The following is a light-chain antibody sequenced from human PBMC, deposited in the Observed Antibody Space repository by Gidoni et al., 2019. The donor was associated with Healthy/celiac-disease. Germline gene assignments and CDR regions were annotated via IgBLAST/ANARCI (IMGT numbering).Light chain of an antibody. CDR1: QDISNY. CDR2: DAS. Sequence: DIQMTQSPSSLSASVGDSVTITCQASQDISNYLNWYQQKPGKAPKLLIYDASNLETGVPSRVSGSGSGTDFTFTISSLQPEDIATYYCQQYDNLPITFGQGTRLEIK. CDR3: QQYDNLPIT. V-gene: IGKV1-33*01. J-gene: IGKJ5*01.